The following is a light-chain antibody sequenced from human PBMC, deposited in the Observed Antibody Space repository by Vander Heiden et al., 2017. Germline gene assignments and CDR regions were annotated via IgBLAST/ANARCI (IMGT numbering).Light chain of an antibody. CDR2: DVS. CDR3: GSYTSSSTVV. V-gene: IGLV2-14*01. J-gene: IGLJ2*01. Sequence: QSALTQPASVSGSPGQSITISCTGTRRDVGGSNYVSWYQQHPGKAPNLMIYDVSNRPAVVSNRFSGSKAGNTASLTIYVHQAEDEADYYCGSYTSSSTVVFGGGTKLTVL. CDR1: RRDVGGSNY.